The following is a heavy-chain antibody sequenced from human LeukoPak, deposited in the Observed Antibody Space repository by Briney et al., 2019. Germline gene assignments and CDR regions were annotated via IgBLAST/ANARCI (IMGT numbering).Heavy chain of an antibody. V-gene: IGHV3-30*18. Sequence: GGSLRLSCAASGFTFSSYGMHWVRQAPGKGLEWVAVISYDGSNKYYADSVKGRFTISRDNSKNTLYLQMNSLRAEDTAVYYCAKDAGVAGRIRAFDYWGQGTLVTVSS. D-gene: IGHD6-19*01. CDR2: ISYDGSNK. CDR1: GFTFSSYG. J-gene: IGHJ4*02. CDR3: AKDAGVAGRIRAFDY.